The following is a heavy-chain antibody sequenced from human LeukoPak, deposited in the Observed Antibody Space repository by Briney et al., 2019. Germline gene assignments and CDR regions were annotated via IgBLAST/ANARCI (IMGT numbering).Heavy chain of an antibody. D-gene: IGHD3-10*01. CDR2: ISGSGTNA. V-gene: IGHV3-23*01. Sequence: PGRSLRLSCAASGFTFSSYAMTWVRQAPGEGLQWVSGISGSGTNAYYADSVRGRFTISRDNSKNTLYLQMNSLRAEDTAVYYCAKSRGVGYYYYGMDVWGQGTTVTVSS. CDR3: AKSRGVGYYYYGMDV. J-gene: IGHJ6*02. CDR1: GFTFSSYA.